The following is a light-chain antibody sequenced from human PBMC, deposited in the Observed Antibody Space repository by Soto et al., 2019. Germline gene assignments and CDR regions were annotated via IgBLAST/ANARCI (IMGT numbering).Light chain of an antibody. CDR1: QTISNY. CDR2: AAS. CDR3: QQSYGTPRT. V-gene: IGKV1-39*01. J-gene: IGKJ2*01. Sequence: DIQMTQSPSSLSASVGDRVTITCRASQTISNYLNWYQQKPGKAPKVLIYAASSLQSGVPSRFSGSGSGTDFTLTISSLQPEDSATYYCQQSYGTPRTFGQGTKVEIK.